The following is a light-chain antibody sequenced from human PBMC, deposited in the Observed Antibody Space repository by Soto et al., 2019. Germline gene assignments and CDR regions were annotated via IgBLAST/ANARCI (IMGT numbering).Light chain of an antibody. CDR3: HLRYSWPIT. J-gene: IGKJ5*01. V-gene: IGKV3-11*01. CDR2: DVS. Sequence: EIVLTQSPATLSLSPGERATLSCRASQNIRDSLVWYQQKPGQAPRLLIYDVSNRATGIPARFSGSGSETDFTVTISSLEPEDSAVYYCHLRYSWPITFGQGTRLEIK. CDR1: QNIRDS.